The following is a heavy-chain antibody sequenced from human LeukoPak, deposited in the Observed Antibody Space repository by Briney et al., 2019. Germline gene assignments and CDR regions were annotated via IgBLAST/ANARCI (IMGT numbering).Heavy chain of an antibody. CDR2: IKQDGSEK. D-gene: IGHD6-13*01. Sequence: GGSLRLSCAASGFSFSSYWMSWVRQAPGKGLEWVANIKQDGSEKNSVDSVTGRFTISRDNAKNSLSLQMNSLRAEDTAVYYCARVQYSSSFNPVDYWGQGTLVTVSS. CDR3: ARVQYSSSFNPVDY. V-gene: IGHV3-7*01. J-gene: IGHJ4*02. CDR1: GFSFSSYW.